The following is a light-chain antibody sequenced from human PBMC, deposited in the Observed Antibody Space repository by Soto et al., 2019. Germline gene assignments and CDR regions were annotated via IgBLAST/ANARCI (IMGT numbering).Light chain of an antibody. CDR2: DAS. J-gene: IGKJ5*01. V-gene: IGKV3-11*01. Sequence: EIVWTQSPPTLCLSPGEKATLSCRASQSVSSYLAWYQQKPGQAPRLLIYDASNRATGIPARFSGSGSGTDFTLTISSLEPEDFAVYYCQQRSNWPPITVGQGTRLEIK. CDR1: QSVSSY. CDR3: QQRSNWPPIT.